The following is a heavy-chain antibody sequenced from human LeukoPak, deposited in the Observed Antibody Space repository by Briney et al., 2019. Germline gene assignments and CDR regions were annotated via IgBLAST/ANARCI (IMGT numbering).Heavy chain of an antibody. Sequence: GGSLRLSCAASGFTFSTYGMHWVRQAPGKGLEWVAFIRYDGSNKYYGDSVKGRFTISRDNSKNTLYLQMNSLRAEDTAVYFCARAYNSGWYGDFDYWGQGTLATVSS. J-gene: IGHJ4*02. CDR2: IRYDGSNK. CDR3: ARAYNSGWYGDFDY. CDR1: GFTFSTYG. V-gene: IGHV3-30*02. D-gene: IGHD6-19*01.